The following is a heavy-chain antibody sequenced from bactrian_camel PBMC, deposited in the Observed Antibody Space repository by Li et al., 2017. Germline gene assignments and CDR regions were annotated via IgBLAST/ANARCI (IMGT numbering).Heavy chain of an antibody. CDR2: IDSDGTI. Sequence: HVQLVESGGGSVQAGGSLRLSCAASGCTYNRNCMAWFRQAPGKEREGVAEIDSDGTIVYADSVKGRFTISRDNAKNTVYLQMNSLKPEDTAIYYCAADLQWCRSGYFDPYARLGYRGQGTQVTVLGPTQVTVLGQGTQVTVS. J-gene: IGHJ4*01. D-gene: IGHD1*01. CDR1: GCTYNRNC. V-gene: IGHV3S53*01.